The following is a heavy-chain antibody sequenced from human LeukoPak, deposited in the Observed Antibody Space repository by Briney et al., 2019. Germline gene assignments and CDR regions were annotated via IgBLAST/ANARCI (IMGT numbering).Heavy chain of an antibody. D-gene: IGHD4/OR15-4a*01. CDR1: RCTFSDYG. Sequence: SVKVSCKASRCTFSDYGLSWVRQAPGKGLEWVGVISPVFVSPNYAQTVKGRFTITTDESTTTAYMELSGLTSEDTAVYYCVRHPNPLMVPDDAVHIWGQGTKVTVS. V-gene: IGHV1-69*05. CDR3: VRHPNPLMVPDDAVHI. J-gene: IGHJ3*02. CDR2: ISPVFVSP.